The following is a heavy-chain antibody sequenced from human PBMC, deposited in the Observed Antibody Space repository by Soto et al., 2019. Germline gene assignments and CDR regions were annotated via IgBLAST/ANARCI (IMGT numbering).Heavy chain of an antibody. Sequence: GGSLRLSCAASGFTFSTHWMHWVRQAPGKGLVWVSRINSGGSTTNYADSVKGRFTISRDNAKNTLYLQMNSLRAEDTAVYFCERSHYFDSGTYACDVWGKGTLVTVSS. D-gene: IGHD3-10*01. CDR2: INSGGSTT. CDR1: GFTFSTHW. J-gene: IGHJ3*01. CDR3: ERSHYFDSGTYACDV. V-gene: IGHV3-74*01.